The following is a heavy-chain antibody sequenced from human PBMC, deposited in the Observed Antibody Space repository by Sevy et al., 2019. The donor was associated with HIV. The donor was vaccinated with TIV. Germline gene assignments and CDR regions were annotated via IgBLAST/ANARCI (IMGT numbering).Heavy chain of an antibody. CDR3: ARAWGSGSSSRGWFDP. V-gene: IGHV1-69*13. CDR1: GGTFSSYA. J-gene: IGHJ5*02. D-gene: IGHD3-10*01. Sequence: SVKVSCKASGGTFSSYAISWVRQAPGQGLEWMGGIIPIFGTANYAQKFQGRVTITADESTSTAYMELSSLRSEDTAVYYCARAWGSGSSSRGWFDPWGQGTLVTVSS. CDR2: IIPIFGTA.